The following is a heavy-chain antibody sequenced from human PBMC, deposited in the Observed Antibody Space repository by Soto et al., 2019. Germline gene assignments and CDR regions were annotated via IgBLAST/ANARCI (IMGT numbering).Heavy chain of an antibody. CDR2: IITFFGAA. Sequence: QVHLVQSGAEVKKPGSSVRVSCKASGGSFSTYAFNWVRLAPGQGLEWLGGIITFFGAAMYAQKFRGRVTITADELTTTAYMELSGLRSDVTAVYYCARGGKESFRGPGMDVWGQGTAVTVS. V-gene: IGHV1-69*01. CDR1: GGSFSTYA. CDR3: ARGGKESFRGPGMDV. D-gene: IGHD3-10*01. J-gene: IGHJ6*02.